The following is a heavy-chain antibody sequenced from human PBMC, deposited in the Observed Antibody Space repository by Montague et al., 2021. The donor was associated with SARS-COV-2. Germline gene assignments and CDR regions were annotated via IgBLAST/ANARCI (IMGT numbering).Heavy chain of an antibody. D-gene: IGHD5-12*01. V-gene: IGHV3-74*01. CDR1: GFAFSNYW. J-gene: IGHJ4*02. CDR2: INRDGSYT. Sequence: SLRLSCAASGFAFSNYWMNWDRQAPGEGLVWVSHINRDGSYTNHEEFVKGRLTISRDNAKNTLHLQMNSLRVEDTAVYFCARRGHNSGYDLFDFDYWGQGTLVTVSS. CDR3: ARRGHNSGYDLFDFDY.